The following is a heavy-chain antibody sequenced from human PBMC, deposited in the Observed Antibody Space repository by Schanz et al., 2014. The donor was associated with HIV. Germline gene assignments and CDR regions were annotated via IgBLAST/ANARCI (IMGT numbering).Heavy chain of an antibody. V-gene: IGHV3-23*01. Sequence: EVQLLESGGGLVQPGGSLRLSCAASGFTFSSYGMSWVRQAPGKGLEWVSTISGSGGKTYYADSVKGRFTISRDNSRNTLYLQMNTLRAEDTAVYYCAKGYGDYYWYFDLWGRGTLVTVSS. CDR2: ISGSGGKT. J-gene: IGHJ2*01. CDR1: GFTFSSYG. D-gene: IGHD4-17*01. CDR3: AKGYGDYYWYFDL.